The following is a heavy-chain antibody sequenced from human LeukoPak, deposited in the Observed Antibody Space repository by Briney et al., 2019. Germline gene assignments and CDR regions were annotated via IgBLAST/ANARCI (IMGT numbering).Heavy chain of an antibody. CDR1: GCTLTELS. CDR2: FDPEDGET. V-gene: IGHV1-24*01. D-gene: IGHD2-8*01. J-gene: IGHJ4*02. CDR3: ATAHCTNGVCSQNLDY. Sequence: ASVKVSCKVSGCTLTELSMHWVRQAPGKGLEWMGGFDPEDGETIYAQKFQGRVTMTEDTSTDTAYMELSSLRSEDTAVYYCATAHCTNGVCSQNLDYWGQGTLVTVSS.